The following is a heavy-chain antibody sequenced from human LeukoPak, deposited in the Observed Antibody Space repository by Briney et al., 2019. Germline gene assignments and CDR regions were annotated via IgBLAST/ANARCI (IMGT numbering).Heavy chain of an antibody. CDR1: GGSFSGYY. V-gene: IGHV4-34*01. D-gene: IGHD3-16*02. Sequence: PSETLSLTCAVYGGSFSGYYWSWIRQPPGKGLEWIGEINHSGSTNYNPSLKSRVTISVDTSKNQFSLKLSSVTAADTAVYYCARLLPVWGSYRSYFDYWGQGTLVTVSS. CDR2: INHSGST. J-gene: IGHJ4*02. CDR3: ARLLPVWGSYRSYFDY.